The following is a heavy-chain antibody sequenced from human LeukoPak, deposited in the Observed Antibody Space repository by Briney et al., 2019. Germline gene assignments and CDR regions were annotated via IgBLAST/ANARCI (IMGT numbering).Heavy chain of an antibody. CDR2: IYTSGST. Sequence: PSETLSLTCTVSGGSISSYYWSWIRQPAGKGLEWIGRIYTSGSTNYNPSLKSRGTMSVDTSKNQFSLKLSSVTAADTAVYYCARERYCSSTSCYIGRAFDIWGQGTMVTVSS. CDR3: ARERYCSSTSCYIGRAFDI. D-gene: IGHD2-2*02. V-gene: IGHV4-4*07. J-gene: IGHJ3*02. CDR1: GGSISSYY.